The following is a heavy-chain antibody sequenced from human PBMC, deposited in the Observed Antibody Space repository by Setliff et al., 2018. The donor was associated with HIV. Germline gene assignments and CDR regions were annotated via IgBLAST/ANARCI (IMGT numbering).Heavy chain of an antibody. D-gene: IGHD1-26*01. CDR3: AREIVGATGVSWYYFDY. CDR2: VSSRGDT. J-gene: IGHJ4*02. Sequence: SETLSLTCTVSDSGTYYWSWIRQPAGKGLEWIGRVSSRGDTNYNPSLKSRVTMSVDTSKNQFSLKLSSVTAADTAVYYCAREIVGATGVSWYYFDYWGQGTLVTVSS. V-gene: IGHV4-4*07. CDR1: DSGTYY.